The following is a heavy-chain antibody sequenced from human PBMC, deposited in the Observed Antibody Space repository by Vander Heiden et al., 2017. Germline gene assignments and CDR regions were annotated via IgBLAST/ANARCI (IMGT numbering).Heavy chain of an antibody. CDR2: ISYDGSTE. V-gene: IGHV3-33*01. D-gene: IGHD3-10*01. Sequence: QVRLVESGGGVVQPGRSLRPPCAASGFTFSTYDIHWVRQAPGKGLEWVATISYDGSTENFADSVKGRFTISRDNSEKLVSLRMRSLRAEDTAVYYCARDDYRRLDVWGQGTTVTVSS. J-gene: IGHJ6*02. CDR1: GFTFSTYD. CDR3: ARDDYRRLDV.